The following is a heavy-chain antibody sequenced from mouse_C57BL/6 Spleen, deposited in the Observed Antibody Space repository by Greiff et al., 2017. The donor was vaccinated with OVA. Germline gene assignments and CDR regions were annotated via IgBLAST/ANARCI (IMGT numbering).Heavy chain of an antibody. CDR2: IYPSDSET. D-gene: IGHD1-1*01. V-gene: IGHV1-61*01. J-gene: IGHJ4*01. Sequence: QVQLQQPGAELVRPGSSVKLSCKASGYTFTSYWMDWVKQRPGQGLEWIGNIYPSDSETHYNQKFKDKATLTVDKSSSTAYMQLNSLTSEDSAVYSCARGGKTFYGSSYYAMDYWGQGTSVTVSS. CDR3: ARGGKTFYGSSYYAMDY. CDR1: GYTFTSYW.